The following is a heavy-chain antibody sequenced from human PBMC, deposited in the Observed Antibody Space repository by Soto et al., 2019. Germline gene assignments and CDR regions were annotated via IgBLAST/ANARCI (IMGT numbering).Heavy chain of an antibody. J-gene: IGHJ6*02. D-gene: IGHD3-3*01. V-gene: IGHV3-48*03. Sequence: SLRLSCAASGFTFSSYEMNWVRQAPGKGLEWVSYISSSGSTIYYADSVKGRFTISRDNAKNSLYLQMNSLRAEDTAVYYCARDSIIAPYYDFWSGFGGYYYGMDVWGQGTTVTVSS. CDR2: ISSSGSTI. CDR3: ARDSIIAPYYDFWSGFGGYYYGMDV. CDR1: GFTFSSYE.